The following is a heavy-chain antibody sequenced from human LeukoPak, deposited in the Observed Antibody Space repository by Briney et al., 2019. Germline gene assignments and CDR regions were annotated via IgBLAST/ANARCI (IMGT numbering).Heavy chain of an antibody. Sequence: SVKVSCKASGGTFSSYAISWVRQAPGQGLEWMGGIIPIFGTANYAQKFQSRVTITADESTSTAYMELSSLRSEDTAVYYCARDSGGYSYGPGYFDYWGQGTLVTVSS. CDR3: ARDSGGYSYGPGYFDY. V-gene: IGHV1-69*13. CDR2: IIPIFGTA. J-gene: IGHJ4*02. CDR1: GGTFSSYA. D-gene: IGHD5-18*01.